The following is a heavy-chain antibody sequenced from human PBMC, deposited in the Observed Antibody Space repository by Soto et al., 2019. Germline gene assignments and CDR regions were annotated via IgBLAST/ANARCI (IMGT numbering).Heavy chain of an antibody. D-gene: IGHD2-2*01. Sequence: SVKVSCKASGGTFSSYTISWVRQAPGQGLEWMGRIIPILGIANYAQKFQGRVTITADKSTSTAYMELSSLRSEDTAVYYCASSTGYCSSTSCYATTKRLRGLDVWGQGTLVTVSS. CDR3: ASSTGYCSSTSCYATTKRLRGLDV. CDR2: IIPILGIA. J-gene: IGHJ4*02. CDR1: GGTFSSYT. V-gene: IGHV1-69*02.